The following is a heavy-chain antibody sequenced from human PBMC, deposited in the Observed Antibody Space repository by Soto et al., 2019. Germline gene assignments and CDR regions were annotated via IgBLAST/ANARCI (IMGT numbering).Heavy chain of an antibody. V-gene: IGHV3-48*01. CDR3: ARARVTELPVDY. CDR2: ISSSSTTK. Sequence: GGSLRLSCAASGFTFSSYSMNWVRQAPGKGLEWVSYISSSSTTKYYADSVKGRFTISRDNSKNTLYLQMGSLRAEDMAVYYCARARVTELPVDYWGQGTLVTVSS. J-gene: IGHJ4*02. D-gene: IGHD1-26*01. CDR1: GFTFSSYS.